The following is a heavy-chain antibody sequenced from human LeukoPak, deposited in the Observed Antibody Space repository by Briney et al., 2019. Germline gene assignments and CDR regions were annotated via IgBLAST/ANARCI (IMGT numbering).Heavy chain of an antibody. CDR3: AKTQGGYSYGFWVDLGFGY. V-gene: IGHV3-23*01. CDR1: GFTSGIYA. CDR2: FSGGGDS. J-gene: IGHJ4*02. D-gene: IGHD5-18*01. Sequence: GGSLRLSCAASGFTSGIYAVSWVRQAPGKGLEWVSAFSGGGDSYYADSVKGRFTISRDNSKKILYLQMNSLRAEDTAVYYCAKTQGGYSYGFWVDLGFGYWGQGTLVTVSS.